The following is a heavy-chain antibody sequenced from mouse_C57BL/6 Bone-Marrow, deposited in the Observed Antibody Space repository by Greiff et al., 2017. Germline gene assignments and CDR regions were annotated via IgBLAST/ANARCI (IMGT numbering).Heavy chain of an antibody. CDR3: ADIYYYGSSYGVDY. CDR2: IHPNSGST. V-gene: IGHV1-64*01. Sequence: QVQLQQPGAELVKPGASVKLSCKASGYTFTSYWMHWVKQRPGQGLEWIGMIHPNSGSTNYNEKFKSKATLTVDKSSSTAYMQLSSLTSEDSAVYYCADIYYYGSSYGVDYWGQGTSVTVSS. D-gene: IGHD1-1*01. CDR1: GYTFTSYW. J-gene: IGHJ4*01.